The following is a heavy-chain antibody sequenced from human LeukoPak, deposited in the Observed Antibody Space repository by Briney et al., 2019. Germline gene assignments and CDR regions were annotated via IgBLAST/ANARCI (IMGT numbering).Heavy chain of an antibody. V-gene: IGHV3-23*01. Sequence: GGSLRLSCAASGFTFSSYAMSWVRQAPGKGLEWVSGVSGSGASTYYPDSVKGRFTISRDNSKNTLYLQMNSLRAEDTAAYYCAKETASGYGAFDIWGQGTMVTVSS. CDR1: GFTFSSYA. CDR2: VSGSGAST. J-gene: IGHJ3*02. D-gene: IGHD3-22*01. CDR3: AKETASGYGAFDI.